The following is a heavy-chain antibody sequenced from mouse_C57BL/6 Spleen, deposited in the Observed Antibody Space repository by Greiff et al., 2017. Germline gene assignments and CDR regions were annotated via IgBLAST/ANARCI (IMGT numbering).Heavy chain of an antibody. D-gene: IGHD2-12*01. CDR1: GFTFSDYY. CDR3: AREDSPAWFAY. CDR2: INYDGSST. Sequence: EVQRVESEGGLVQPGSSMKLSCTASGFTFSDYYMAWVRQVPEKGLEWVANINYDGSSTYYLDSLKSRFIISRDNAKNILYLQMSSLKSEDTATYYCAREDSPAWFAYWGQGTLVTVSA. J-gene: IGHJ3*01. V-gene: IGHV5-16*01.